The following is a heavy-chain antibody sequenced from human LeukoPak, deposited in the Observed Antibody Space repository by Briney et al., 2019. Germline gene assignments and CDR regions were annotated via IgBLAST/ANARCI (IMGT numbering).Heavy chain of an antibody. Sequence: SETLSLTCTVSGGSISSSSYYWGWIRQPPGKGLEWIGSIYYSGSTYYNPSLKSRVTISVDTSKNQFSLKLSSVTAADTAVYYCARRSHKDRRAAFDIWGQGKMFTVSS. J-gene: IGHJ3*02. V-gene: IGHV4-39*01. CDR1: GGSISSSSYY. CDR2: IYYSGST. CDR3: ARRSHKDRRAAFDI. D-gene: IGHD1-14*01.